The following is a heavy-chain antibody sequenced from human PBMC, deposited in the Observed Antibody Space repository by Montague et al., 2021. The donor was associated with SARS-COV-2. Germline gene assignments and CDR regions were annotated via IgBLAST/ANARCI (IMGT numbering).Heavy chain of an antibody. CDR3: ASDYGDYSYYYGLDV. Sequence: TLSLTCTVSGGSVRSGSYYWSWIRQPAGKGLEWIGRIYSSGSTNYXXXLKSRVTMSVDTSKNQFSLKVSSVTAADTAVYYCASDYGDYSYYYGLDVWGQGTTVTVSS. CDR2: IYSSGST. V-gene: IGHV4-61*02. CDR1: GGSVRSGSYY. J-gene: IGHJ6*02. D-gene: IGHD4-17*01.